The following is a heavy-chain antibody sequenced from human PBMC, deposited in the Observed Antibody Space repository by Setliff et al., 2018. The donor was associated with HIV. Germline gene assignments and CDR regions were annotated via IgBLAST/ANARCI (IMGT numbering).Heavy chain of an antibody. CDR1: GDSVSSASYY. CDR3: ASEAWTSYRSSSGYYYYYMDV. CDR2: IYYSGTT. Sequence: SETLSLTCTVSGDSVSSASYYWSWIRQPPGKGLEWIGYIYYSGTTKYNPSLKSRATISVDTSKNQFSLKLSSVTAADTAVYYCASEAWTSYRSSSGYYYYYMDVWGKGTTVTVSS. D-gene: IGHD6-6*01. J-gene: IGHJ6*03. V-gene: IGHV4-61*01.